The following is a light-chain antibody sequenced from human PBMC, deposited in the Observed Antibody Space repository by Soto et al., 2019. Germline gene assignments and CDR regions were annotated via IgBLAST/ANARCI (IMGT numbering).Light chain of an antibody. CDR3: QQYGSSPWT. V-gene: IGKV3-20*01. J-gene: IGKJ1*01. CDR1: QTLRRNY. CDR2: GAS. Sequence: ETVLTQSPGTLSLSPGERATLSCRASQTLRRNYLAWYRQTTGQAPGLLIYGASNRASGIAYRFSGSGSGTDFTLIIRRLQPEDFALYYCQQYGSSPWTFGQGTKVEIK.